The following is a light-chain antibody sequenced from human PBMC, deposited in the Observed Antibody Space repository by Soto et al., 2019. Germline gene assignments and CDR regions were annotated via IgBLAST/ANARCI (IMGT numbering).Light chain of an antibody. CDR1: QSVSSSY. CDR2: AAS. J-gene: IGKJ3*01. CDR3: QQYGSSLFT. V-gene: IGKV3-20*01. Sequence: EIVLTQSPGTLSLSPGERATLSCRASQSVSSSYLAWYQQKPGQTPRLLVYAASSRATGIPDRFSGSGSGRDFSLTISRLEPEDFAVYYGQQYGSSLFTFGPGTKVDIK.